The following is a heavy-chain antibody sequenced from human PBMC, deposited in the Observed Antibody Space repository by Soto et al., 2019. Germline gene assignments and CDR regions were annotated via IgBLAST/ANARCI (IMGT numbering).Heavy chain of an antibody. J-gene: IGHJ5*02. CDR2: IYYTAST. D-gene: IGHD6-13*01. V-gene: IGHV4-31*02. CDR1: GGSINSGGYY. CDR3: ARDIEAAGTRGSYKWFDP. Sequence: SETLSLTCTVSGGSINSGGYYWSCIRQHPGKGLEWIEYIYYTASTYYNASLNSRVTISVDTSKNLFSLKLSSVTAADTAVYYCARDIEAAGTRGSYKWFDPWGQGTLVTVSS.